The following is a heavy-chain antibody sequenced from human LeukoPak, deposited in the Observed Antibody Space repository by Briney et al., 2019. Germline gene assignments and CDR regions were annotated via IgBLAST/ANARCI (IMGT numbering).Heavy chain of an antibody. D-gene: IGHD3-3*01. Sequence: ASVKVSCKASGGTFSSYAISWVRQAPGQGLQWMGEIIPIFGTANYAQKFQGRVTITTDESTSTAYMELSSLRSDDTAVYYCARHGGITIFGVAQPGGAFDIWGQGTMVTVSS. V-gene: IGHV1-69*05. CDR1: GGTFSSYA. CDR3: ARHGGITIFGVAQPGGAFDI. CDR2: IIPIFGTA. J-gene: IGHJ3*02.